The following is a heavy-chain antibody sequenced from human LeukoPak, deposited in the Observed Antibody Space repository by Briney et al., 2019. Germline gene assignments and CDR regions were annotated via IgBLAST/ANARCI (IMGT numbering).Heavy chain of an antibody. D-gene: IGHD2-21*02. Sequence: SETLSLTCTVSGGSISSSSYSWGWIRQPPGKGLEWIGSIYYSGSTYYNPSLKSRVTISVDTSKNQFSLKLSSVTAADTAVYYCARHYCGGDCYGVWYFDLWGRGTLVTVSS. CDR3: ARHYCGGDCYGVWYFDL. J-gene: IGHJ2*01. V-gene: IGHV4-39*01. CDR1: GGSISSSSYS. CDR2: IYYSGST.